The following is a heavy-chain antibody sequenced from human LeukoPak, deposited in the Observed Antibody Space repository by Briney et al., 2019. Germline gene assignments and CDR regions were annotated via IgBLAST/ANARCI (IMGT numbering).Heavy chain of an antibody. CDR3: ARELGGTKTGGFDI. D-gene: IGHD1-14*01. J-gene: IGHJ3*02. CDR1: GFRFSYHD. CDR2: IGAAGAHT. V-gene: IGHV3-64*02. Sequence: PGGSLRLSCAASGFRFSYHDMHWVRQGPGKGLEFVSSIGAAGAHTFYADSVKGRFTISRENFQSTMYLQMDGLRPEDSAVYYCARELGGTKTGGFDIWGQGTVVTVSS.